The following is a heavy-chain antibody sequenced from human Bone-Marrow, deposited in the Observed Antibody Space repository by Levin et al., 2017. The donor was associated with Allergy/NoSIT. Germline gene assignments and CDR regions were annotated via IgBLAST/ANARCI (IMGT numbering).Heavy chain of an antibody. CDR2: FHSGGTT. D-gene: IGHD3-22*01. V-gene: IGHV3-66*01. J-gene: IGHJ4*02. Sequence: GESLKISCAASGFTVSSHHMSWVRQAPGKGLEWVSIFHSGGTTYYADSVKGRFTISRDNSKNTLYLQMSSLRAEDTVVYYCARDSNYYDSSGYPQVPFDYWGQGTLVTVSS. CDR3: ARDSNYYDSSGYPQVPFDY. CDR1: GFTVSSHH.